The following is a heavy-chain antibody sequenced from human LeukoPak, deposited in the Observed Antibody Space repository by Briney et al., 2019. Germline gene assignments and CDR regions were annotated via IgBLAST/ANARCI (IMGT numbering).Heavy chain of an antibody. Sequence: PSETLSLTCAVYGGSFSGYYWSWIRQPPGKGLEWIGEINHSGSTNYNPSLKSRVTISVDTSKNQFSLKLSSVTAADTAVYYCARENPILYGAKTPMDVWGQGTTVTVSS. CDR2: INHSGST. D-gene: IGHD3-3*01. J-gene: IGHJ6*02. CDR3: ARENPILYGAKTPMDV. V-gene: IGHV4-34*01. CDR1: GGSFSGYY.